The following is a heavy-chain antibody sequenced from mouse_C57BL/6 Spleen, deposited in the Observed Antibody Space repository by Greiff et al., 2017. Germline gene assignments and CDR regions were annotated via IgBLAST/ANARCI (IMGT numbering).Heavy chain of an antibody. CDR2: INPNNGGT. CDR3: ARGVLWLRRGYFEV. J-gene: IGHJ1*03. CDR1: GYTFTDYY. V-gene: IGHV1-26*01. D-gene: IGHD2-2*01. Sequence: EVQLQQSGPELVKPGASVKISCKASGYTFTDYYMNWVKQSHGKSLEWIGDINPNNGGTSYNQKFKGKATLTVDKSSSTAYMEIRSLTSEDSAVYYCARGVLWLRRGYFEVWGTGTTVTVSS.